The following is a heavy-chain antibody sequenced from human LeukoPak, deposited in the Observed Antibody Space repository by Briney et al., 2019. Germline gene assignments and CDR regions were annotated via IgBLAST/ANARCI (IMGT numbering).Heavy chain of an antibody. Sequence: PGGSLRLSCAPSGFTFSSYSTNWVRHAPGKGREWVSYISSGGATLSYADSGRGRFPIPRDNAKNSLFLQMSGWGAQDPPWFYCARDWYGHYAHECWGEESLVTVSS. J-gene: IGHJ4*02. CDR2: ISSGGATL. D-gene: IGHD4-17*01. CDR1: GFTFSSYS. V-gene: IGHV3-48*01. CDR3: ARDWYGHYAHEC.